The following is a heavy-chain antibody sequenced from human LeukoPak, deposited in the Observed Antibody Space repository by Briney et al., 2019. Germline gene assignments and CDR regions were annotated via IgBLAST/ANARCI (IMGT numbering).Heavy chain of an antibody. V-gene: IGHV1-18*01. CDR3: ARGPKAVYYMDV. J-gene: IGHJ6*03. Sequence: ASVKVSCTASGYTFTSYGISWVRQAPGQGLEWMGWISAYNGNTNYAQKLQGRFTMTTDTSTSTAYMELRSLRSDDTAVYYSARGPKAVYYMDVWGKGTTVTVSS. CDR1: GYTFTSYG. CDR2: ISAYNGNT.